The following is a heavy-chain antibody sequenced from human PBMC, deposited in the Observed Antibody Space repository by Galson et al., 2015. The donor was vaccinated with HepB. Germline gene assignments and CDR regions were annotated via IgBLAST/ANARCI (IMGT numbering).Heavy chain of an antibody. CDR2: FDPEDGEA. V-gene: IGHV1-24*01. J-gene: IGHJ4*02. CDR1: GYTLTELS. Sequence: SVKVSCKVSGYTLTELSMHWVQQAPGKGLEWMGGFDPEDGEAIYAQKFQGRVTMTEDTSTDTAYMELSSLRSEDTAVYYCATAQDYGSGPVDYWGQGTLVTVSS. CDR3: ATAQDYGSGPVDY. D-gene: IGHD3-10*01.